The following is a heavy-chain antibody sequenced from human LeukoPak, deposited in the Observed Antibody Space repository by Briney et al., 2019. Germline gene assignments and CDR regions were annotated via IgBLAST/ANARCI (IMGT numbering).Heavy chain of an antibody. CDR3: AKDRPCINDVCHGDFDY. V-gene: IGHV3-23*01. J-gene: IGHJ4*02. CDR2: ISGSGGNT. Sequence: PGGSLRLSCAASGFTFSSYAMSWVRQAPGKGLEWVSAISGSGGNTYYADSVKGRFTISRDNSKNTVYLQMNSLRAEDTAVYYCAKDRPCINDVCHGDFDYWGQGTLVTVSS. CDR1: GFTFSSYA. D-gene: IGHD2-8*01.